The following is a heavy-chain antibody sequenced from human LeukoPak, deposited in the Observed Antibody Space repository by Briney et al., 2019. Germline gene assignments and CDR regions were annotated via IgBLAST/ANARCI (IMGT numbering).Heavy chain of an antibody. D-gene: IGHD3-9*01. J-gene: IGHJ4*02. Sequence: GASVKVSCKASGGTFSSYAISWVRQAPGQGLEWMGWISTNTGNPTYAQGFTGRLVFSLDTSVSTAYLQIISLKPEDTAVYYCARSTLLWNDWFEFYFDYWGQGTLVTVSS. CDR3: ARSTLLWNDWFEFYFDY. V-gene: IGHV7-4-1*02. CDR2: ISTNTGNP. CDR1: GGTFSSYA.